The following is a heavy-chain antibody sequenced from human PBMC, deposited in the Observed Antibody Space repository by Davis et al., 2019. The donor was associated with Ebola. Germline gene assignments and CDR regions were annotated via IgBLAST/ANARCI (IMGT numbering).Heavy chain of an antibody. V-gene: IGHV1-18*01. Sequence: AASVKVSCKASGYTFTIYGISWVRQAPGQGLEWMGWISAYNGNTNYAQKFQGWVTMTRATSISTAYMELSRLRSDDTAVYYCAREGYCSGGSCYWDYYYYGMDVWGQGTTVTVSS. D-gene: IGHD2-15*01. CDR2: ISAYNGNT. CDR1: GYTFTIYG. J-gene: IGHJ6*02. CDR3: AREGYCSGGSCYWDYYYYGMDV.